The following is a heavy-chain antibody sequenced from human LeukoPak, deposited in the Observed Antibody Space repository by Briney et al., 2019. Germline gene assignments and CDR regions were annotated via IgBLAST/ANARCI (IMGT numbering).Heavy chain of an antibody. CDR2: IYYSGST. J-gene: IGHJ6*03. CDR3: TRGSIAYYYMDV. D-gene: IGHD3-22*01. CDR1: GGAITTYY. Sequence: SETLSLTCTVSGGAITTYYWSWIRQPPGKGLEWIGNIYYSGSTNYNPSLKSRVTISVDTSKNQFSLKLSSVTAADTAVYYCTRGSIAYYYMDVWGKGTTVTVSS. V-gene: IGHV4-59*01.